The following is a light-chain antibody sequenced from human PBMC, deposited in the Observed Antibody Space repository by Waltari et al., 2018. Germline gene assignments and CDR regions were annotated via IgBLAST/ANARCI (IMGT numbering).Light chain of an antibody. J-gene: IGKJ2*01. Sequence: ELVMTQSPATRSILPGERPPPPCRASQSISTNLAWYQQRPGQAPRLLIYDTSTRATGIPVKFSGSGSGTEFTLTISDLQPEDFAVYYCQQYNNWPPLYTFGQGTKLDIK. V-gene: IGKV3-15*01. CDR2: DTS. CDR3: QQYNNWPPLYT. CDR1: QSISTN.